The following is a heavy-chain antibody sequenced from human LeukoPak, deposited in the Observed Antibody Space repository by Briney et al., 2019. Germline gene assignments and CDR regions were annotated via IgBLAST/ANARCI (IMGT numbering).Heavy chain of an antibody. CDR2: TSHSGRT. CDR1: GGSISSYY. J-gene: IGHJ4*02. V-gene: IGHV4-59*04. CDR3: ARSPCGADCYFDS. D-gene: IGHD2-21*02. Sequence: SETLSLTCTVSGGSISSYYWSWIRQPPGKGLEWIASTSHSGRTFYKTPLQSRVTMSVDTSKNQFSLGLRSVTAADTAVYYCARSPCGADCYFDSWGQGTLVTVSS.